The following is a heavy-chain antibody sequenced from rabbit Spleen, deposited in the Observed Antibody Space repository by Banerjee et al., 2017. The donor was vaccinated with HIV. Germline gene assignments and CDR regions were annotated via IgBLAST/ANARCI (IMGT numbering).Heavy chain of an antibody. J-gene: IGHJ4*01. Sequence: QLVESGGGLVQPGGSLKLSCKASGFDFSSYGVSWVRQAPGKGLEWIGYIDPVFGITVYASWVNGRFTISRDNAQNTLYLQLNSLTAADTATYFCAREVLYAAYAGFGDATIYYFDLWGPGTLVTVS. CDR1: GFDFSSYG. V-gene: IGHV1S7*01. CDR2: IDPVFGIT. CDR3: AREVLYAAYAGFGDATIYYFDL. D-gene: IGHD6-1*01.